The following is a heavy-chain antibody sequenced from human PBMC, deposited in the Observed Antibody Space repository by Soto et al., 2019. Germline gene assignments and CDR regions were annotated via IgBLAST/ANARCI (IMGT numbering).Heavy chain of an antibody. J-gene: IGHJ4*02. V-gene: IGHV4-59*01. CDR2: IYYSGST. CDR1: GGSISIYY. Sequence: PSETLSLTCTVSGGSISIYYWSWIRQPPGKGLEWIGYIYYSGSTNYNPSLKSRVTISVDTSKNQFSLKLSSVTAADTAVYYCASSNPRGYSYGFLDYWGQGTLVTVSS. CDR3: ASSNPRGYSYGFLDY. D-gene: IGHD5-18*01.